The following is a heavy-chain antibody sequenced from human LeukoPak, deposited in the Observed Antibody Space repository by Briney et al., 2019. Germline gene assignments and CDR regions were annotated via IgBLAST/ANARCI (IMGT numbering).Heavy chain of an antibody. J-gene: IGHJ4*02. V-gene: IGHV3-23*01. CDR3: AKRASGSGTALYYFDY. CDR1: GFTFSSYA. CDR2: ISNSAGST. Sequence: GGSLRLSCAAAGFTFSSYAMSWGRQAPGKGLEWVSVISNSAGSTFYADSVKGRFTISRDNSKNTLYLQMNSLRAEDTAVYYCAKRASGSGTALYYFDYWGQGTLVTVSS. D-gene: IGHD3-10*01.